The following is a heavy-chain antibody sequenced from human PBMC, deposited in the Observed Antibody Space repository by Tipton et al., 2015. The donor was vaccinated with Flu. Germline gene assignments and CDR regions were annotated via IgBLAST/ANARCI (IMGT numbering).Heavy chain of an antibody. CDR2: IYPADSDT. Sequence: QLVQSGTEVKKPGESLKISCVGSGYTFSTYWIDWVRQTPGKGLEWMGTIYPADSDTRYSPSFLGQVTISADKSTTTAYLQWSSLKASDTAIYYCVRHRVTIFGVGRGWFDPWGQGTLVTVSS. CDR3: VRHRVTIFGVGRGWFDP. J-gene: IGHJ5*02. CDR1: GYTFSTYW. V-gene: IGHV5-51*01. D-gene: IGHD3-3*01.